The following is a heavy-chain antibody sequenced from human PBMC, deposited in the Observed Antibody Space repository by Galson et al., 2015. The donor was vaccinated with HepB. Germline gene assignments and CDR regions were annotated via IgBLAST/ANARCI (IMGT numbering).Heavy chain of an antibody. CDR2: IDPSGGST. CDR1: GYTFTTYY. Sequence: SVKVSCKASGYTFTTYYVHWVRQAPGQGLEWMGVIDPSGGSTSYAQKFQGRVTMTRDTSTSTVYMELYSLTSEDTAVYYCTRELNYYGSGTSYNAGMDVWGQGTTVTVSS. V-gene: IGHV1-46*03. CDR3: TRELNYYGSGTSYNAGMDV. J-gene: IGHJ6*02. D-gene: IGHD3-10*01.